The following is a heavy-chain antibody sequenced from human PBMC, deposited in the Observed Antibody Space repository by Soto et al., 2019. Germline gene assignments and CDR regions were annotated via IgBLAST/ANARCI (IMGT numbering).Heavy chain of an antibody. CDR2: ISYDGSNK. V-gene: IGHV3-30-3*01. J-gene: IGHJ4*02. Sequence: QVQLVESGGGVVQPGRSLRLSCAASGFTFSSYAMHWVRQAPGKGLEWVAVISYDGSNKYYADSVKGRFTISRDNSKNTLYLQMNSLRAEDTAVYYWARGPSSLTRFDYWGQGTPVTVSS. CDR3: ARGPSSLTRFDY. CDR1: GFTFSSYA. D-gene: IGHD2-2*01.